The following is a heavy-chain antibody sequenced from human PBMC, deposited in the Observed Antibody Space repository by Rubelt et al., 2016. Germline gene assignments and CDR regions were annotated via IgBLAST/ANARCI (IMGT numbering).Heavy chain of an antibody. D-gene: IGHD6-19*01. V-gene: IGHV4-61*01. CDR1: GGSVSSGSYY. CDR3: ASDSSGWSYYFDY. CDR2: IYYSGST. J-gene: IGHJ4*02. Sequence: QVQLQESGPGLVKPSETLSLTCTVSGGSVSSGSYYWSWIRQPPGKGLEWIGYIYYSGSTNYNPSLKSRVTISVDTSKNQFSLKLSSVTAADTAVYYCASDSSGWSYYFDYWGQGTLVTVSS.